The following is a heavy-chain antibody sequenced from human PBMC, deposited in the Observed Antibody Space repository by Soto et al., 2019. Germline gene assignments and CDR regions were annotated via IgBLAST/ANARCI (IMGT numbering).Heavy chain of an antibody. CDR1: GFTFTSYI. CDR3: ARDDKFGDVNYHSDS. V-gene: IGHV3-21*01. CDR2: IGSIDRYI. J-gene: IGHJ4*02. D-gene: IGHD3-3*01. Sequence: PGGSLRLSCAASGFTFTSYIMNWVRQAPGRGLEWVASIGSIDRYIYYADSVKGRFTISRDNAKNSLYLQMTSLRAEDSAIYYCARDDKFGDVNYHSDSWGQGTQVTVSS.